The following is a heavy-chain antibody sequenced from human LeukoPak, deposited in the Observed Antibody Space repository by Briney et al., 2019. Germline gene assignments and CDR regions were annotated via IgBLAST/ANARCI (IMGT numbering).Heavy chain of an antibody. J-gene: IGHJ5*02. CDR3: AGGQYYSDTSGYLRGWFDP. CDR2: IGNSGVYT. V-gene: IGHV3-21*01. Sequence: PGGSLRLSCEGSGFTFSKYTMNWVRQAPGKGLEWVSSIGNSGVYTYYADSLKGRFTISRDNAANSLFLQMNSLSAEDTAVYYCAGGQYYSDTSGYLRGWFDPWGQGTLVSVSS. CDR1: GFTFSKYT. D-gene: IGHD3-22*01.